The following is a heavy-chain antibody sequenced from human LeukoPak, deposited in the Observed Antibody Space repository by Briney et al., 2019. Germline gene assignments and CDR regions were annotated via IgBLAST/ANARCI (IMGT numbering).Heavy chain of an antibody. V-gene: IGHV4-39*07. CDR1: GGSISSSSYY. CDR2: IYYSGST. J-gene: IGHJ5*02. CDR3: AREGVDTAMVDL. Sequence: PSETLSLTCTVSGGSISSSSYYWGWIRQPPGKGLEWIGSIYYSGSTYYNPSLKSRVTISVDTSKNQFSLKLSSVTAADTAVYYCAREGVDTAMVDLWGQGTLVTVSS. D-gene: IGHD5-18*01.